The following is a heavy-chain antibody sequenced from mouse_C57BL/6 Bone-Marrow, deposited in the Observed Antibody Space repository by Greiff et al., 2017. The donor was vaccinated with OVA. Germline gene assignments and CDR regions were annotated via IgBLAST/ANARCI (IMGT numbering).Heavy chain of an antibody. Sequence: VQLKESGAELVRPGTSVKMSCKASGYTFTNYWIGWAKQRPGHGLEWIGDIYPGGGYTNYNEKFKGKATLTADKSSSTAYMQFSSLTSEDSAIYYCARGESFYYGSSDGRFAYWGQGTLVTVSA. V-gene: IGHV1-63*01. CDR2: IYPGGGYT. CDR3: ARGESFYYGSSDGRFAY. CDR1: GYTFTNYW. D-gene: IGHD1-1*01. J-gene: IGHJ3*01.